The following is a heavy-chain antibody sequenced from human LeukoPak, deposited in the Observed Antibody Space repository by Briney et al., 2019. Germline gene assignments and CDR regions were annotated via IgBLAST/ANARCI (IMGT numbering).Heavy chain of an antibody. D-gene: IGHD2-15*01. Sequence: PGGSLRLSCAASGFTFSSYAMHWVRQARGKGLEYVSAISSNGGSTYYANSVKGRFTSSRDNSKNTLYLQMGSLRAEDMAVYYCARDHCSGGSCYEYYFDYWGQGTLVTVSS. J-gene: IGHJ4*02. CDR2: ISSNGGST. CDR3: ARDHCSGGSCYEYYFDY. V-gene: IGHV3-64*01. CDR1: GFTFSSYA.